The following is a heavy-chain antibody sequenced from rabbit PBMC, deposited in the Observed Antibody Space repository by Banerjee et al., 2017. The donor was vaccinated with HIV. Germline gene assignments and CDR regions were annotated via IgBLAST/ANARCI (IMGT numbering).Heavy chain of an antibody. CDR3: ASEIDNYAGSSYYDL. V-gene: IGHV1S40*01. D-gene: IGHD8-1*01. Sequence: QSLEESGGGLVQPEGSLTLTCTASGFSFSSGYYMCWVRQAPGKGLEWIACIYAGSSGSTYYASWAKGRFTISKTSSTTVTLQMTSLTAADTATYFCASEIDNYAGSSYYDLWGPGTLVTVS. CDR1: GFSFSSGYY. CDR2: IYAGSSGST. J-gene: IGHJ4*01.